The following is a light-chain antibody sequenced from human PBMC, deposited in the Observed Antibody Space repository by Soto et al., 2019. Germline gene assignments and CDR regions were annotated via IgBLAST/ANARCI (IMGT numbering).Light chain of an antibody. J-gene: IGKJ2*01. Sequence: DIQMTQSPPSLSASVGDRVTITCRASEDISSHVSWFQQKPGKAPKLLIYGASSLQSGVPSRFSGRGSGTHFTLTISSLQRDDLATYSCQQSITFPYTFGQGTKVEIK. CDR3: QQSITFPYT. V-gene: IGKV1-39*01. CDR2: GAS. CDR1: EDISSH.